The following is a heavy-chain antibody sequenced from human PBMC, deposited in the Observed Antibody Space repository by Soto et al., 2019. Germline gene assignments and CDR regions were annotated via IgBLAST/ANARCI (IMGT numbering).Heavy chain of an antibody. J-gene: IGHJ6*03. Sequence: GGSLRLSCAASGFTFSSYAMSWVRQAPGKGLEWVSAISGSGGSTYYADSVKGRFTISRDNSKNTLYLQMNSLRAEDTAVYYCAKVRSEAVTWGQDDDYYYYYMDVWGKGTTVTVSS. CDR1: GFTFSSYA. D-gene: IGHD4-17*01. CDR2: ISGSGGST. V-gene: IGHV3-23*01. CDR3: AKVRSEAVTWGQDDDYYYYYMDV.